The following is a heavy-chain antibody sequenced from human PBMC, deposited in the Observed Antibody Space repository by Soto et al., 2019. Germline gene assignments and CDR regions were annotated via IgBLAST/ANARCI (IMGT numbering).Heavy chain of an antibody. D-gene: IGHD2-15*01. CDR1: GGAFRGYY. CDR3: ARERGRYCSGESCYPFGP. Sequence: QVQLQQGGAGLLKPSETLSLTCAVYGGAFRGYYWSWIRQPPGKGLEWLGAINDSGSTNYNPSLKSRITISLDTSKKEISLRLSSVTAADTAVYYCARERGRYCSGESCYPFGPWGQGALVTVSS. CDR2: INDSGST. V-gene: IGHV4-34*01. J-gene: IGHJ5*02.